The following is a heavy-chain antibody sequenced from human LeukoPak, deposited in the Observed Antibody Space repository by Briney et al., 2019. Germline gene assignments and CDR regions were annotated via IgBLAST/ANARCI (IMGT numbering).Heavy chain of an antibody. CDR1: GLIFRSYG. J-gene: IGHJ5*02. D-gene: IGHD3-10*01. CDR3: ARDMSSWAMFWGLSNCFDP. CDR2: IWYDGSNK. Sequence: GTSLRLSCAASGLIFRSYGMHWVRQAPGKGLEWVAVIWYDGSNKYYGDSVKGRFTISRDNSKNTLYLQMDSLRAEDTAVYYCARDMSSWAMFWGLSNCFDPWGQGTLVTVSS. V-gene: IGHV3-33*01.